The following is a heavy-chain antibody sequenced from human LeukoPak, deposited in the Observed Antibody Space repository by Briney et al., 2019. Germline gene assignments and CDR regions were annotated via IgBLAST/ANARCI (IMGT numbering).Heavy chain of an antibody. V-gene: IGHV3-23*01. CDR2: ISGSGGST. CDR1: GFTFSSYA. J-gene: IGHJ4*02. Sequence: GGSLRLSCAASGFTFSSYAMSWVRQAPGKGLEWVSAISGSGGSTYYADSVKGRFTISRDNSKNTLYLQMNSLRAEDTSVYYRAKAGYDFWSGYPRKPFDYWGQGTLVTVSS. CDR3: AKAGYDFWSGYPRKPFDY. D-gene: IGHD3-3*01.